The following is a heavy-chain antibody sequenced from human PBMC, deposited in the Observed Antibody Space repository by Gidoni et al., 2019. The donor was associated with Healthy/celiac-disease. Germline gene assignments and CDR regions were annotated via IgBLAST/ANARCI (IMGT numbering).Heavy chain of an antibody. CDR2: IWYDGSNK. D-gene: IGHD2-15*01. J-gene: IGHJ6*02. V-gene: IGHV3-33*01. CDR3: AREVVVAANLYYYYGMDV. CDR1: GFTFSSYG. Sequence: QVQLVESGGGVVQPGRSLRLSCAASGFTFSSYGMHWVRQAPGKGLEWVAVIWYDGSNKYYADSVKGRFTISRDNSKNTLYLQMNSLRAEDTAVYYCAREVVVAANLYYYYGMDVWGQGTTVTVSS.